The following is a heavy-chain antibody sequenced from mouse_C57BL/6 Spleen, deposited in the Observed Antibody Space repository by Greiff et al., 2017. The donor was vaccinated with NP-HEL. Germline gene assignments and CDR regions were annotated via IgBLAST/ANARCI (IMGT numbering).Heavy chain of an antibody. Sequence: EVKLLESGPELVKPGASVKMSCKASGYTFTDYNMHWVKQSHGKSLEWIGYINPNNGGTSYNQKFKGKATLTVNKSSSTAYMELRSLTSEDSAVYYCARERYPAWFAYWGQGTLVTVSA. V-gene: IGHV1-22*01. CDR2: INPNNGGT. CDR3: ARERYPAWFAY. J-gene: IGHJ3*01. CDR1: GYTFTDYN. D-gene: IGHD2-14*01.